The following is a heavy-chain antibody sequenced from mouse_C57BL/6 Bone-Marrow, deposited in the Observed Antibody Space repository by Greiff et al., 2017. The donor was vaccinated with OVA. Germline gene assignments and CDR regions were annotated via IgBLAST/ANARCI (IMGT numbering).Heavy chain of an antibody. CDR1: GFTFSDYY. CDR2: ISNGGGST. CDR3: ARRGELRYFDY. Sequence: DVKLVESGGGLVQPGGSLKLSCAASGFTFSDYYMYWVRQTPEKRLEWVAYISNGGGSTYYPDTVQGRFTISRDNAKNTLYLQRSGLKSEDTAMYYCARRGELRYFDYWGQGTTLTVSS. D-gene: IGHD1-1*01. J-gene: IGHJ2*01. V-gene: IGHV5-12*01.